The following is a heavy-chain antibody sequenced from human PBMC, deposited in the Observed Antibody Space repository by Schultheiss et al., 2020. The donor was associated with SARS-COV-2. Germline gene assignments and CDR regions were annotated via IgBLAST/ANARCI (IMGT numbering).Heavy chain of an antibody. D-gene: IGHD4-11*01. CDR3: ARDSDYNRGNYYYYYYMDV. J-gene: IGHJ6*03. CDR2: IYYGGST. Sequence: SQTLSLTCTVSVGSISSYYWSWIRQSPGKGLEWIGYIYYGGSTNYNPSFKSRVTISADTSKNQLSLNLSSVTAADTAVYYCARDSDYNRGNYYYYYYMDVWGKGTTVTVSS. CDR1: VGSISSYY. V-gene: IGHV4-59*01.